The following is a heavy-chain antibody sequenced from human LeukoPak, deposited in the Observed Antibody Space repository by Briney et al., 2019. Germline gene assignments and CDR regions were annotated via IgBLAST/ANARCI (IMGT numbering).Heavy chain of an antibody. CDR3: ARDRGGYLLNWFDP. D-gene: IGHD2-15*01. J-gene: IGHJ5*02. CDR2: ISGSGGST. Sequence: GGSLRLSCAASGFTFSSYAMSWVRQAPGKGLEWVSAISGSGGSTYYADSVKGRFTISRDNSKNTLYLQMNSLRAEDTAVYYCARDRGGYLLNWFDPWGQGTLVTISS. V-gene: IGHV3-23*01. CDR1: GFTFSSYA.